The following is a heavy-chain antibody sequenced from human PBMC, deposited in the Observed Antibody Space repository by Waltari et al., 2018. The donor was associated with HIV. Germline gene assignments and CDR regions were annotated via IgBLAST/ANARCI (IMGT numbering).Heavy chain of an antibody. J-gene: IGHJ3*01. CDR2: IRFDGSKE. D-gene: IGHD1-26*01. V-gene: IGHV3-30*02. CDR1: GFNLKTYD. Sequence: QVYVVESGGGVVQPGGSLRLSCTASGFNLKTYDIHWVRQAPGRGLEWVAGIRFDGSKEYYGESVKGRFIISRDNSKNAIFVERTTLRLEDTAKYRCVKDEAPGRDAIVDSWGQGTMVTVS. CDR3: VKDEAPGRDAIVDS.